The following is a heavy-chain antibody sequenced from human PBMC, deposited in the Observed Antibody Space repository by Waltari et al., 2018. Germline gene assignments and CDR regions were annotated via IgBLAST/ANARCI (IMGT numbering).Heavy chain of an antibody. CDR3: AKNRYLDDNHYIDV. CDR2: IDTNSGGT. V-gene: IGHV1-2*02. J-gene: IGHJ6*03. Sequence: QVQLLQSGAEVKNIGASVQVSCKTSGYIFTDPYLHWVRQAPGQGLEWMGSIDTNSGGTRFAQKFQGRVTMTRDTSITTVYMELKTLRSDDTAIYFCAKNRYLDDNHYIDVWGKGTTVTVSS. CDR1: GYIFTDPY. D-gene: IGHD3-9*01.